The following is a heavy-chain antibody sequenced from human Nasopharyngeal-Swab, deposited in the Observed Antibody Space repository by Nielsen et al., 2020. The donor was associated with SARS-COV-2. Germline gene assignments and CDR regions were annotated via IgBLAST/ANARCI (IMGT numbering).Heavy chain of an antibody. CDR2: IYYSGST. Sequence: GSLRLSCTVSGGSISSSSYYWGWIRQPPGKGLEWIGYIYYSGSTCYNPSLESRVSMSVDTSKNHFSLKVSSVIAADTAVYYCARVPSDYGDPAGFDYWGQGILVTVSS. CDR1: GGSISSSSYY. V-gene: IGHV4-39*02. CDR3: ARVPSDYGDPAGFDY. D-gene: IGHD4-17*01. J-gene: IGHJ4*02.